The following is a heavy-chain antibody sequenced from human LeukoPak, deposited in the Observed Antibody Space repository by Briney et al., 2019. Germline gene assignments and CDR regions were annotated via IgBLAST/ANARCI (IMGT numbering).Heavy chain of an antibody. CDR3: TTDFPQLFEGTAYYYDSSEVYY. CDR2: IKSKTDGGTT. D-gene: IGHD3-22*01. J-gene: IGHJ4*02. CDR1: GFTFSNAW. Sequence: SGGSLRLSCAASGFTFSNAWMSWVRQAPGKGLEWVGRIKSKTDGGTTDYAAPVKGRFTISRDDSKNTLYLQMNSLKTEDTAVYYCTTDFPQLFEGTAYYYDSSEVYYWGQGTLVTVSS. V-gene: IGHV3-15*01.